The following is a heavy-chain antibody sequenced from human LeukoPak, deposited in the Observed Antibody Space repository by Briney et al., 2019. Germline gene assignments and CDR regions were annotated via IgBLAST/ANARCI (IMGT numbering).Heavy chain of an antibody. CDR2: ISSSGSTI. V-gene: IGHV3-11*01. Sequence: GGSLRLSCAASGFTFSDYYMSWIRQAPGKGLEWVSYISSSGSTIYYADSVKGRFTISRDNAKNSLYLQMNILTAESTAVYYCARGVLRFVPDYYHYMDVGGKGTTVTVSS. D-gene: IGHD3-3*01. CDR1: GFTFSDYY. CDR3: ARGVLRFVPDYYHYMDV. J-gene: IGHJ6*03.